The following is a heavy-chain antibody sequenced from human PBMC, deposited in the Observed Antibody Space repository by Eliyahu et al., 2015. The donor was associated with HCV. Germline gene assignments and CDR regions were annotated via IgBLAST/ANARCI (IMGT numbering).Heavy chain of an antibody. D-gene: IGHD6-6*01. J-gene: IGHJ6*02. CDR2: IIPIFGTA. CDR3: AREYSSSSLQLNPYYYYGMDV. V-gene: IGHV1-69*01. CDR1: GGTFSSYA. Sequence: QVQLVQSGAEVKKPGSSVKVSCKASGGTFSSYAISWVRQAPGQGLEWMGGIIPIFGTANYAQKFQGRVTITADESTSTAYMELSSLRSEDTAVYYCAREYSSSSLQLNPYYYYGMDVWGQGTTVTVSS.